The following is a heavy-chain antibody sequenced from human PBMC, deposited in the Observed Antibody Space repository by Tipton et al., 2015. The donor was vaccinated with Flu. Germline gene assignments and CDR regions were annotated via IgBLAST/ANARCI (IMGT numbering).Heavy chain of an antibody. J-gene: IGHJ4*02. D-gene: IGHD1-1*01. Sequence: SLRLSCAASGFTFSSYAVSWVRQAPGKGLEWVSSISGSGVSRNYGDSVKGRFTISRDNSKNTVYLQMNNLRGEDTAVYYCAKDNDPSNVPHYWGQGTLVTVSS. CDR3: AKDNDPSNVPHY. V-gene: IGHV3-23*01. CDR1: GFTFSSYA. CDR2: ISGSGVSR.